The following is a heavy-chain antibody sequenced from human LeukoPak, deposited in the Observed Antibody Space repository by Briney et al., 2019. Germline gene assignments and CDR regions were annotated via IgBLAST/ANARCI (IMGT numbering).Heavy chain of an antibody. J-gene: IGHJ4*02. D-gene: IGHD3-22*01. CDR1: GGSISSGNYY. Sequence: SETLSLTCTVSGGSISSGNYYWSWIRQPAGKGLEWIGRIYNTGSTKYNPSLKSRVTISVDTSKNQFSLELTSVTAADTAVYYCARRRYDASGYYPSRGRYFDYWGQGTLVTVSS. V-gene: IGHV4-61*02. CDR3: ARRRYDASGYYPSRGRYFDY. CDR2: IYNTGST.